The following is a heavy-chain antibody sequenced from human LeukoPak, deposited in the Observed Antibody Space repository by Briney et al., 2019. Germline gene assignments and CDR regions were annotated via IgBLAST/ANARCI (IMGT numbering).Heavy chain of an antibody. D-gene: IGHD3-3*01. CDR3: ARDRSGYANDAFDF. V-gene: IGHV3-30*03. CDR1: GFTFGSYG. CDR2: VSRDGSAQ. Sequence: SGGSLRLSCAASGFTFGSYGMHWVRQAPGKGLEWVAIVSRDGSAQYYGDSVKGRFTSSRDNSENTLYLQMNSLRAEDTAVYHCARDRSGYANDAFDFWGQGTMVTVSS. J-gene: IGHJ3*01.